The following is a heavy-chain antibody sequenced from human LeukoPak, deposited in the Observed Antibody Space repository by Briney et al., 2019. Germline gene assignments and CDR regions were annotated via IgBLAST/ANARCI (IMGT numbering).Heavy chain of an antibody. V-gene: IGHV3-15*01. J-gene: IGHJ4*02. CDR3: TTIRGFCSGRSCLGY. D-gene: IGHD2-15*01. CDR1: GFTFSSYE. Sequence: PGGSLRLSCAASGFTFSSYEMNWVRQAPGKGLEWVGRINSKIDGGTTDYGAPVKGRFTISRDDSKNTLYLQMISLKSEDTAVYYCTTIRGFCSGRSCLGYWGQGTLVTVSS. CDR2: INSKIDGGTT.